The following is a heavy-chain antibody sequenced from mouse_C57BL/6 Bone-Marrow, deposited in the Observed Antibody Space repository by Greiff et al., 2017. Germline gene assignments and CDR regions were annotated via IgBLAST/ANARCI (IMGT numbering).Heavy chain of an antibody. V-gene: IGHV5-12*01. J-gene: IGHJ3*01. Sequence: EVHLVESGGGLVQPGGSLKLSCAASGFTFSDYYMYWVRQTPEKRLEWVAYISNGGGSTYYPDTVKGRFTISRDNAKNTLYLQMSRLKSEDTAMYYCARQGDYYGSSYVFAYWGQGTLVTVSA. D-gene: IGHD1-1*01. CDR2: ISNGGGST. CDR3: ARQGDYYGSSYVFAY. CDR1: GFTFSDYY.